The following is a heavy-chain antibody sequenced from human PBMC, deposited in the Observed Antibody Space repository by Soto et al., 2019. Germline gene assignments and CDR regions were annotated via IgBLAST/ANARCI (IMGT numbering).Heavy chain of an antibody. CDR1: GASIGTYY. CDR2: FSTTGST. J-gene: IGHJ5*02. Sequence: LSLTCTVSGASIGTYYWSWIRQPAGKGLEWIGRFSTTGSTDYNPSLKSRVTVSVDTSKNQFSLKLNSVTAADTAVYFCARGAYGSGSSPNWFDPWGQGTLVTVSS. D-gene: IGHD3-10*01. V-gene: IGHV4-4*07. CDR3: ARGAYGSGSSPNWFDP.